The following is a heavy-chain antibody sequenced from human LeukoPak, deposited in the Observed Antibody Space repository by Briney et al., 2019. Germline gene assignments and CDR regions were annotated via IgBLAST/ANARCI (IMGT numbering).Heavy chain of an antibody. CDR2: IYPRDGST. CDR1: GYTFISNY. V-gene: IGHV1-46*01. J-gene: IGHJ4*02. CDR3: ARDQEGFDY. Sequence: ASVTVSCTASGYTFISNYIHWVRQAPGQGLEWMGMIYPRDGSTSYAQKFQGRVTVTRDTSTSTVHMELSGLRSEDTAVYYCARDQEGFDYWGQGTLVTVSS.